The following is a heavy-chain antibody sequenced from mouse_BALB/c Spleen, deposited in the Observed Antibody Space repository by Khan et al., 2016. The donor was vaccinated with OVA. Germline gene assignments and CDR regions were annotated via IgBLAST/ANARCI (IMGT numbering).Heavy chain of an antibody. CDR3: ARPWSYYRYDVGFAY. CDR1: GFDFSRYW. D-gene: IGHD2-14*01. CDR2: INPDSSTI. V-gene: IGHV4-1*02. J-gene: IGHJ3*01. Sequence: EVKLLESGGGLVQPGGSLKLSCAASGFDFSRYWMSWVRQAPGKGLEWIGEINPDSSTINYTPSLKDKFIISRDNAKKTLYLQMSKVRSEDTALYYCARPWSYYRYDVGFAYWGQGTLVTVSA.